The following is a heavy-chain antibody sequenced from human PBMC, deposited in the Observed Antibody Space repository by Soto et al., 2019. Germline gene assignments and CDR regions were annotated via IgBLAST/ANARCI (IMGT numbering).Heavy chain of an antibody. CDR1: GFTFSSYW. J-gene: IGHJ4*02. CDR3: AISLVWRDYGDYD. CDR2: IKLDGTEK. V-gene: IGHV3-7*01. Sequence: EVQLVESGGGLVQPGGSLTLSCEASGFTFSSYWMSWVRQAPGKGLEWMANIKLDGTEKYYVDSVKGRFTISRYNAKNSLYLQMNSLRAEDTAVYYCAISLVWRDYGDYDWGQGTLVTVSS. D-gene: IGHD4-17*01.